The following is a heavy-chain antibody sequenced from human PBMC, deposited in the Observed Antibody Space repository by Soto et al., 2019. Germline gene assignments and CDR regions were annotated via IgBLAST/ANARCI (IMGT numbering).Heavy chain of an antibody. CDR3: AGYYYDSSGYAPFGSFDI. CDR2: IYSGGST. D-gene: IGHD3-22*01. J-gene: IGHJ3*02. CDR1: GFTVSSNY. V-gene: IGHV3-53*01. Sequence: EVQLVESGGGLIQPGGSLRLSCAASGFTVSSNYMSWVRQAPGKGLEWVSVIYSGGSTYYADSVKGRFTISRDNSKNTLYLQMNSLRAEDTAVYYCAGYYYDSSGYAPFGSFDIWGQGTMVTVSS.